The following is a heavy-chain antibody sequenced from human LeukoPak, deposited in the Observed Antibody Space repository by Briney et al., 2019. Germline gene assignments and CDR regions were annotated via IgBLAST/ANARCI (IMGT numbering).Heavy chain of an antibody. CDR1: GFTFSSYS. CDR2: ISSSSSTI. V-gene: IGHV3-48*01. D-gene: IGHD1-14*01. CDR3: ARDSTGDYYYYMDV. J-gene: IGHJ6*03. Sequence: QSGGSLGLSCAASGFTFSSYSMNWVRQAPGKGLEWVSYISSSSSTIYYADSVKGRFTISRDNAKNSLYLQMNSLRAEDTAVYYCARDSTGDYYYYMDVWGKGTTVTVSS.